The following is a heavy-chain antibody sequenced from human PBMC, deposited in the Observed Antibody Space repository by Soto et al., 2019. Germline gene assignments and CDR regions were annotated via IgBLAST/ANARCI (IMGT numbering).Heavy chain of an antibody. V-gene: IGHV4-59*02. J-gene: IGHJ3*01. D-gene: IGHD1-26*01. Sequence: QVQLQESGPGVVKPSETLSLTCTVTGASVINDYWNWIRQPPGKGLEWIGFVYDSGSTSYNSSLKSRLTISVDPSQNQFSLKLSSVTAADTAVYYCVRQVGATGSYSYAVWGQGTMVTVSS. CDR2: VYDSGST. CDR1: GASVINDY. CDR3: VRQVGATGSYSYAV.